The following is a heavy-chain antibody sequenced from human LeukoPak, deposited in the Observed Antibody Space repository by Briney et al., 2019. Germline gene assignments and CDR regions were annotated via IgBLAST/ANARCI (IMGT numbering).Heavy chain of an antibody. V-gene: IGHV3-30*18. CDR2: ISYAGSNR. Sequence: PGGSLRLSCVASGFTFNNYGMHWVRQAPGKGLEWVAVISYAGSNRPYTDSVKGRFTISRDISTDTLWLQMDSLRTEDMAVYYCAKGPLRGTAAAIDYWGQGTLVTVSS. J-gene: IGHJ4*02. CDR1: GFTFNNYG. D-gene: IGHD6-25*01. CDR3: AKGPLRGTAAAIDY.